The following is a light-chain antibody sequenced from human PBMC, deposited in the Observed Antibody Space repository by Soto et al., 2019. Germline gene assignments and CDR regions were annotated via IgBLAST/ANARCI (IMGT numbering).Light chain of an antibody. CDR1: SSDVGGYNY. CDR2: EVS. V-gene: IGLV2-14*01. CDR3: NSYTSSSTLV. J-gene: IGLJ2*01. Sequence: QSALTQPASVSGSPGQSITIYCTGTSSDVGGYNYVSWYQQHPGKAPKLMIYEVSNRPSGVSNRFSGSKSGNTASLTISGLQAEDEADYYCNSYTSSSTLVFGGGTKLTVL.